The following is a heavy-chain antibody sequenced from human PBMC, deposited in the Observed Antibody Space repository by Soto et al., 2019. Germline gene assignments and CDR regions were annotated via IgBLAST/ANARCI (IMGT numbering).Heavy chain of an antibody. CDR2: IIPFFGTA. D-gene: IGHD3-16*01. Sequence: SVKVSCKASGGTFSTFGISWVRQAPGQGLEWMGGIIPFFGTAKYSQKFEDRITITADESRNTVFMDLRSLTSEDTAIYYCARSAPMDAGDKYYYDFWGQGALVTVSS. CDR1: GGTFSTFG. J-gene: IGHJ4*02. V-gene: IGHV1-69*13. CDR3: ARSAPMDAGDKYYYDF.